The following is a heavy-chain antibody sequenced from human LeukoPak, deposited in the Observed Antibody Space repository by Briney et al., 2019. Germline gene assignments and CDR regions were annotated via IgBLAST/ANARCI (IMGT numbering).Heavy chain of an antibody. D-gene: IGHD2-2*01. CDR3: ARGSVVVVPAANYNWFDP. CDR2: INPDSGDT. J-gene: IGHJ5*02. V-gene: IGHV1-2*02. CDR1: GYTFTHYD. Sequence: ASVKVSCKASGYTFTHYDINWVRQAPGQGLEWMGWINPDSGDTNYAKKFQGRVNMTRDTSISTAYMELSSLRSDDTAVYYCARGSVVVVPAANYNWFDPWGQGTLVTVSS.